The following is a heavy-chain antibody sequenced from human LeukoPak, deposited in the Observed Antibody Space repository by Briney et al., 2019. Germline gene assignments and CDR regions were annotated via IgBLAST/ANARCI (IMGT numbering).Heavy chain of an antibody. CDR2: ISGSGGNT. V-gene: IGHV3-23*01. CDR1: GFTFSSYA. J-gene: IGHJ4*02. D-gene: IGHD4-23*01. Sequence: PGGSLRLSCAASGFTFSSYAMSWVRQAPGKGLEWISGISGSGGNTYYADSVKGRFTISRDNSKNTLYLQMNSLRAEDTAVYYCAKHRAAVVTDFDYWGQGTLVTVSS. CDR3: AKHRAAVVTDFDY.